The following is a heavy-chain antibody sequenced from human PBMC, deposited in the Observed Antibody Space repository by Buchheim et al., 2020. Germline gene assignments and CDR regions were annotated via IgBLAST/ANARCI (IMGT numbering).Heavy chain of an antibody. V-gene: IGHV3-13*04. CDR2: IGVGGDT. J-gene: IGHJ4*02. CDR1: GFTFSSYD. Sequence: EVQLVESGGGLVQPGGSLRLSCAVSGFTFSSYDMHWVRQTTTKGLEWVSGIGVGGDTYYPDSVQGRFTISRENARNSFYLQMNSLRAGDTAVYYCTTARGAVAGHFDYWGQGTL. D-gene: IGHD6-19*01. CDR3: TTARGAVAGHFDY.